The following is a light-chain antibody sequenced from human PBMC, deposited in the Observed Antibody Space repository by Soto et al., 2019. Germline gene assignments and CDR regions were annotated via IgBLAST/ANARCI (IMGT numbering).Light chain of an antibody. Sequence: EIVMTQSPATLSVSPGERATLSCRASQSLRSSLAWYQQKPGQAPRLLIYDASTRATGIPARFSGSGAGTEFTLTISSLQSEDFAVYYCQQYNNWPPVTFGQGTKVEV. J-gene: IGKJ1*01. CDR3: QQYNNWPPVT. V-gene: IGKV3-15*01. CDR1: QSLRSS. CDR2: DAS.